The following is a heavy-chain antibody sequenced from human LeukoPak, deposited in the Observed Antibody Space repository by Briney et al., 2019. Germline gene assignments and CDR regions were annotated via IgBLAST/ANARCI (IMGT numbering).Heavy chain of an antibody. J-gene: IGHJ3*02. CDR3: EKDRSTYYYDSSGYYPDAFDI. Sequence: GGSLRLSCAASGFTFSNFAVNWVRQAPGKGLEWVSVIGGGDGSIYYADSVKGRFTISRDNSKNTLYLQMNSLRAEDTAVYYCEKDRSTYYYDSSGYYPDAFDIWGQGTMVTVSS. V-gene: IGHV3-23*01. D-gene: IGHD3-22*01. CDR2: IGGGDGSI. CDR1: GFTFSNFA.